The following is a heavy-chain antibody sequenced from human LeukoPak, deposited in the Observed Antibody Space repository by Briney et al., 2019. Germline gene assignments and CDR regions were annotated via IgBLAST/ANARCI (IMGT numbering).Heavy chain of an antibody. Sequence: GASVKVSRKTSGYSFTSQDMHWVRQAPGQSLEWMGCINPGNGDTKYSQEFQGRVTITRDTSATTAYMELSSLRSDDMAVYYCTLYNYWGQGTLVTVSS. CDR3: TLYNY. J-gene: IGHJ4*02. CDR2: INPGNGDT. V-gene: IGHV1-3*03. D-gene: IGHD2-2*02. CDR1: GYSFTSQD.